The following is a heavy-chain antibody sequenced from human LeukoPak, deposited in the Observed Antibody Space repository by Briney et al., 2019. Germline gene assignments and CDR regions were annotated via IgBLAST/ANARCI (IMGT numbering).Heavy chain of an antibody. Sequence: PSETLSLTCNVSGASITNYYWSWIRQPPGKGLEWIGYMYHSGHTTYNPSLQSRVTISIDTSKSQFSLRLNSVTAADTAVYYCARRPIRDPHFDNWGQGTLVTVSS. CDR3: ARRPIRDPHFDN. V-gene: IGHV4-59*08. J-gene: IGHJ4*02. D-gene: IGHD2-21*01. CDR2: MYHSGHT. CDR1: GASITNYY.